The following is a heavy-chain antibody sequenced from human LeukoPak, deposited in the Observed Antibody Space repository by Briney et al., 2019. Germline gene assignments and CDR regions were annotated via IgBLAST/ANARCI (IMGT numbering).Heavy chain of an antibody. CDR2: IRNDGSNK. CDR3: ARFAEVYYYVDV. Sequence: GGSLRLSCAASGFTFSSYGMHWVRQAPGKGLEWVAFIRNDGSNKYYADPVKGRFTISRDNSKNTLYLQMNSLRAEDTAVYFCARFAEVYYYVDVWGTGTTVTVSS. J-gene: IGHJ6*03. D-gene: IGHD2-21*01. CDR1: GFTFSSYG. V-gene: IGHV3-30*02.